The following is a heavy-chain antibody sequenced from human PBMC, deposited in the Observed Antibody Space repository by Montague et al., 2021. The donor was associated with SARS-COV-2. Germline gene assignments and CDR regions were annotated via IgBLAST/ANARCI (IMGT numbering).Heavy chain of an antibody. CDR1: GFTVSSNY. Sequence: SLRLSCAASGFTVSSNYMSWVRQAPGKGLEWVSVIYSGGSTYYADSVKGRFTISRDNSENTLYLQMNSLRAEDTAVYYCARGWYYDFWSGYRPFDYWGQGTLVTVSS. D-gene: IGHD3-3*01. CDR3: ARGWYYDFWSGYRPFDY. J-gene: IGHJ4*02. V-gene: IGHV3-66*01. CDR2: IYSGGST.